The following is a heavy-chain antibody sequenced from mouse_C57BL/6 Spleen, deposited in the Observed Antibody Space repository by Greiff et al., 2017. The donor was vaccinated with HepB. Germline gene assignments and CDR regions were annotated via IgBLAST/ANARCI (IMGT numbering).Heavy chain of an antibody. J-gene: IGHJ2*01. CDR1: GFNIKDDY. V-gene: IGHV14-4*01. Sequence: EVQLQQSGAELVRPGASVKLSCTASGFNIKDDYMHWVKQRPEQGLEWIGWIDPENGDTEYASKFQGKATITADTSSNTAHLQLSSLTSEDTAVYYCTFTTVVASFDYWGQGTTLTVSS. CDR2: IDPENGDT. D-gene: IGHD1-1*01. CDR3: TFTTVVASFDY.